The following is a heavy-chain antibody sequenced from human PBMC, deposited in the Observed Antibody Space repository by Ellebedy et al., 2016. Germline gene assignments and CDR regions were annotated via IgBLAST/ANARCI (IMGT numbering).Heavy chain of an antibody. Sequence: ASVKVSCXASRDTFTDYYMHWVRQAPGQGLEWMGWINPNSGGTNYAQKFQGRVTMTRDTSISTAYMELSRLRSDDTAVYYCASVRGLTLLRGARRDAFDIWGQGTMVTVSS. D-gene: IGHD3-10*01. J-gene: IGHJ3*02. CDR3: ASVRGLTLLRGARRDAFDI. V-gene: IGHV1-2*02. CDR1: RDTFTDYY. CDR2: INPNSGGT.